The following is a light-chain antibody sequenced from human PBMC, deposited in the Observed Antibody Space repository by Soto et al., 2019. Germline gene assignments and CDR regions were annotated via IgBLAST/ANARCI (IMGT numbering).Light chain of an antibody. CDR3: EQDKNYPRT. V-gene: IGKV1-5*03. CDR2: KAS. CDR1: QSISSC. J-gene: IGKJ1*01. Sequence: DIQMTQSPSTLSASVGDRVTITCRASQSISSCLDWYQQKPGKAPKLLIYKASSLESGVPSRLSGRESGTEFTLTITSLHPTDFATYYCEQDKNYPRTFGKGTKVEIK.